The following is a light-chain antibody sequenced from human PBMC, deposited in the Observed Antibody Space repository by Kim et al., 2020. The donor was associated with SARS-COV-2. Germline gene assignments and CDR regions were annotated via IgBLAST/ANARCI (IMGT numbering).Light chain of an antibody. CDR1: QSIDYR. Sequence: ASAGDRVTITCRTSQSIDYRLAWYQHKPGTAPKLLIYMASRLEGGVPLRFSGSGSGTYFTLTINSLQPDDVATYYCQRYDTVAKTFGQGTKVDIK. J-gene: IGKJ1*01. CDR2: MAS. V-gene: IGKV1-5*03. CDR3: QRYDTVAKT.